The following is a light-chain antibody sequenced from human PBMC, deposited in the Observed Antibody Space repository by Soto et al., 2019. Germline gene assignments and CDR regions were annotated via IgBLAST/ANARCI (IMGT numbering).Light chain of an antibody. Sequence: EIVLTQSPGTLSLSPGERATLSCRASQSVSSNLAWYQQKPGQAPRLLIYGASTRATGIPARFSGSGSGTDFTLTISRLEPEDFAVYYCQQYGRSPSTFGGGTKVDIK. CDR3: QQYGRSPST. V-gene: IGKV3-20*01. J-gene: IGKJ4*01. CDR1: QSVSSN. CDR2: GAS.